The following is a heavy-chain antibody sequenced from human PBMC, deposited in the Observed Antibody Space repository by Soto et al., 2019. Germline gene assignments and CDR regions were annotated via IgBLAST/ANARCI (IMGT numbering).Heavy chain of an antibody. D-gene: IGHD6-19*01. CDR1: GFTFSNAW. J-gene: IGHJ1*01. CDR3: TTTTGYSSGGVQPEYFQH. V-gene: IGHV3-15*07. CDR2: IKSKTDGGTT. Sequence: GGSLRLSCAASGFTFSNAWMNWVRQAPGKGLEWVGRIKSKTDGGTTDYAAPVKGRFTISRDDSKNTPYLQMNSLKTEDTAVYYCTTTTGYSSGGVQPEYFQHWGQGTLVTVSS.